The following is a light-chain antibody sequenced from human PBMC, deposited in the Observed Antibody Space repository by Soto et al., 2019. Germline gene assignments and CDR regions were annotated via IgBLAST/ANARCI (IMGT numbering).Light chain of an antibody. Sequence: EIVMTQSPATLSVSPGERATLSCRASQSVSSNLAWYQQKPGQAPRLLIYGASTRATGIPARFSGSGSGTEFTLTISSLEPEDFAVYYCQQRSNWFITFGQGTRLEIK. CDR2: GAS. CDR1: QSVSSN. V-gene: IGKV3-15*01. CDR3: QQRSNWFIT. J-gene: IGKJ5*01.